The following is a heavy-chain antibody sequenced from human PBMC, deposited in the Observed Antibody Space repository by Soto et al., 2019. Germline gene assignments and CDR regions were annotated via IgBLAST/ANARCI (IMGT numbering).Heavy chain of an antibody. D-gene: IGHD2-15*01. CDR2: IRSRAYGGTI. CDR1: GFTFGDYA. V-gene: IGHV3-49*03. J-gene: IGHJ4*02. CDR3: SRGSGSPGFAY. Sequence: GGSLRLSCSASGFTFGDYAISWLRQAPGKGLEWISFIRSRAYGGTIEYAASVKGRFNISRDDSKSIAYLQMNSLKTEDTAVYYCSRGSGSPGFAYWGQGTLGTVS.